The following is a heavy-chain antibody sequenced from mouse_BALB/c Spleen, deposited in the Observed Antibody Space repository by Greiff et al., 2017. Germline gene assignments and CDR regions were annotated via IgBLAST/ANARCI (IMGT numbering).Heavy chain of an antibody. V-gene: IGHV5-12-1*01. Sequence: EVQLVESGGGLVKPGGSLKLSCAASGFAFSSYDMSWVRQTPEKRLEWVAYISSGGGSTYYPDTVKGRFTISRDNAKNTLYLQMSSLKSEDTAMYYCARGDRAGFDYWGQGTTLTVSS. CDR1: GFAFSSYD. J-gene: IGHJ2*01. CDR2: ISSGGGST. CDR3: ARGDRAGFDY. D-gene: IGHD3-3*01.